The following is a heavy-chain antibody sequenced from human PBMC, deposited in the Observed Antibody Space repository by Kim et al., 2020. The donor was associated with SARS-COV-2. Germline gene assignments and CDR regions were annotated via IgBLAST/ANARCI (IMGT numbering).Heavy chain of an antibody. CDR1: GVCISSRTDY. V-gene: IGHV4-39*01. CDR2: MYYSRDT. Sequence: SETLSLTCTLSGVCISSRTDYWGWIRQAPGKGLEWVGSMYYSRDTYYNPSLKSRVTIYVDTCRNQLSLQLSSVTAADTAVYYCASWESKSGYYKGFDYWGQGILVTVSS. CDR3: ASWESKSGYYKGFDY. D-gene: IGHD3-22*01. J-gene: IGHJ4*02.